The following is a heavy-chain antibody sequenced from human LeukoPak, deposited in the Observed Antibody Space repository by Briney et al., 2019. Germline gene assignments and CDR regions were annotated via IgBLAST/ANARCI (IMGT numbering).Heavy chain of an antibody. V-gene: IGHV1-69*13. CDR3: ARDLYRDSLPVSWFDP. Sequence: SVKVSCKASGGTFSSYAISWVRQAPGQGLEWMGGIIPIFGTANHAQKFQGRVTTTADESTSTAYMELSSLRSEDTAVYYCARDLYRDSLPVSWFDPWGQGTLVTVSS. CDR2: IIPIFGTA. D-gene: IGHD4-11*01. J-gene: IGHJ5*02. CDR1: GGTFSSYA.